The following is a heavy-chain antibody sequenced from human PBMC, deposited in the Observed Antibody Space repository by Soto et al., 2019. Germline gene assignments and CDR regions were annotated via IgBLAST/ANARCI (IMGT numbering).Heavy chain of an antibody. J-gene: IGHJ6*02. V-gene: IGHV1-69*04. CDR3: ARENWGTMVRGVSPPYYYYYGMDV. CDR2: IIPILGIA. Sequence: SVKVSCKAYGGTFSSYTISWVRQAPGQGLEWMGRIIPILGIANYAQKFQGRVTITADKSTSTAYMELSSLRSEDTAVYYCARENWGTMVRGVSPPYYYYYGMDVWGQGTTVTVSS. D-gene: IGHD3-10*01. CDR1: GGTFSSYT.